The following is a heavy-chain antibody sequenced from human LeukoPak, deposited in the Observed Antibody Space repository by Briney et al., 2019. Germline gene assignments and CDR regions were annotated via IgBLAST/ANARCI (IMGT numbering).Heavy chain of an antibody. CDR3: ASSTGIVVVTSFDY. CDR2: VIPIFGTA. CDR1: GGTFSSYA. J-gene: IGHJ4*02. V-gene: IGHV1-69*01. D-gene: IGHD2-21*02. Sequence: ASVKVSCKASGGTFSSYAISWVRQAPGQGLEWMGGVIPIFGTANYAQKFQGRVTITADESTSTAYMELSSLRSEDTAVYYCASSTGIVVVTSFDYWGQGTLVTVSS.